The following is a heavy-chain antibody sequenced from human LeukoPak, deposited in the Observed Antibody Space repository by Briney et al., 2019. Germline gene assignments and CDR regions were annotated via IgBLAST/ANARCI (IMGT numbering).Heavy chain of an antibody. D-gene: IGHD3-3*01. J-gene: IGHJ5*02. Sequence: GGSLRLSCAASGFTFSSFAMYWVRQAPGKGLEWVSGITDSGGSIYYADSVKGRFTISRDNSKNTLYLQMNSLRAEDTAVYYCAKVAIFGVVTTFDPWGQGTLVTVSS. CDR1: GFTFSSFA. CDR3: AKVAIFGVVTTFDP. CDR2: ITDSGGSI. V-gene: IGHV3-23*01.